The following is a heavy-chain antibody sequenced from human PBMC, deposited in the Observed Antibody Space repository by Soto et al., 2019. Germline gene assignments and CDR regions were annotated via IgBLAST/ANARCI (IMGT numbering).Heavy chain of an antibody. CDR3: ASLCAPYCGGDPGGD. J-gene: IGHJ4*02. Sequence: QVQLVQSGAEVKKPGASVKVSCKASGYTFTSYGISWVRQAPGQGLEWMGWISAYNGNTNYAQKLQGRVTMTTDKSTSTAYMELRSLRSDDTAVYYCASLCAPYCGGDPGGDWGQGTLVTVSS. CDR2: ISAYNGNT. D-gene: IGHD2-21*02. CDR1: GYTFTSYG. V-gene: IGHV1-18*04.